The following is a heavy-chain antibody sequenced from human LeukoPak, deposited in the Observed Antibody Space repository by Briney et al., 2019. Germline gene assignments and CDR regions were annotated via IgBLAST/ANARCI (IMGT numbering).Heavy chain of an antibody. CDR3: ARDSNWGFQ. J-gene: IGHJ4*02. CDR1: LGSFNFYF. CDR2: IDNRGSS. V-gene: IGHV4-34*01. D-gene: IGHD7-27*01. Sequence: PSETLSVTSTVSLGSFNFYFSHCIRPPSGKGVWWVSHIDNRGSSQYNPSLRGRGTISVNTSRNHVSLRLTSVTAAHTAVYFCARDSNWGFQWGQGTLVTVSS.